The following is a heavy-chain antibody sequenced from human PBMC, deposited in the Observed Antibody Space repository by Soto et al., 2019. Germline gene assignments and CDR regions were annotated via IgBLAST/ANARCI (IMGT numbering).Heavy chain of an antibody. CDR3: AREYYYGLGGAY. CDR2: ISAYNGNT. J-gene: IGHJ4*02. D-gene: IGHD3-10*01. V-gene: IGHV1-18*01. Sequence: GASVKVSCKASGYTFTSYDINWVRQAPGQRLEWMGWISAYNGNTNYAQKLQGRVTMTSDTSTSTAYMELRRLRSDDTAVYYCAREYYYGLGGAYWGQGTLVTVSS. CDR1: GYTFTSYD.